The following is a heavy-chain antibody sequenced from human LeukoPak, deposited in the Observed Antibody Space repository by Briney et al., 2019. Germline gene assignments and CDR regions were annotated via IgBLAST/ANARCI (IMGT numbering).Heavy chain of an antibody. D-gene: IGHD6-13*01. Sequence: WVRQPPGKGLEWIGSIYYNGSTYYNPPLKSRVTISVDTSKNQFSLKLSSVTAADTAVYYCARQQGAGAFDIWGQGTMVTVSS. V-gene: IGHV4-39*01. J-gene: IGHJ3*02. CDR2: IYYNGST. CDR3: ARQQGAGAFDI.